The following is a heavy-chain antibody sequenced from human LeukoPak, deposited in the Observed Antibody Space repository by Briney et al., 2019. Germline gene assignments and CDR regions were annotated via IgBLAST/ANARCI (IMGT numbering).Heavy chain of an antibody. V-gene: IGHV3-23*01. CDR1: GFTFSSYA. CDR2: ISGSGSST. CDR3: ANHSDTAMVYAY. D-gene: IGHD5-18*01. J-gene: IGHJ4*02. Sequence: PGGSLRLSCAASGFTFSSYAMSWVRQAPGKGLEWVSGISGSGSSTYYADSVEGRFTISRDNSKNTLNLQMNSLRAEDTAVYYCANHSDTAMVYAYWGQGTLVTVSS.